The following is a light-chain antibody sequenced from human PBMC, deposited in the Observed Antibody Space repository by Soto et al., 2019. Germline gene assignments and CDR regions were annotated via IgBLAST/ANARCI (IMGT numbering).Light chain of an antibody. CDR2: DAS. J-gene: IGKJ4*01. CDR3: HQRSNWPPLT. CDR1: QSVGGY. Sequence: EIVLTQSPATLSLSPGERATLSCRASQSVGGYLDWYQQKPGQAPRLLIYDASNRASGIPARFSGSGSGTDFTLTISSPEPKTLAVYYCHQRSNWPPLTFGGGTKVEIK. V-gene: IGKV3-11*01.